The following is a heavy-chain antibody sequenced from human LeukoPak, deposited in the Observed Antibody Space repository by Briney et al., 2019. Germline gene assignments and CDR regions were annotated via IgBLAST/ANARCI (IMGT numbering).Heavy chain of an antibody. CDR1: GFTFSSYS. CDR3: ATLPFSPGRYGMDV. CDR2: ISSSSSYI. V-gene: IGHV3-21*01. Sequence: PGGSLRLSCAASGFTFSSYSMNWVRQAPGKGLEWVSSISSSSSYIYYADSVKGRFTISRDNAKNSLYLQMNSLRAEDTAVYYCATLPFSPGRYGMDVWGQGTMVTVSS. J-gene: IGHJ6*02.